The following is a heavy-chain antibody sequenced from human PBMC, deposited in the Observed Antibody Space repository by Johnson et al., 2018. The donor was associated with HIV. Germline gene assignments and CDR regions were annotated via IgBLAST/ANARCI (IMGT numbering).Heavy chain of an antibody. CDR2: IVSRGGTT. J-gene: IGHJ3*02. CDR3: ARGDGVTSAFDI. V-gene: IGHV3-23*04. D-gene: IGHD1-1*01. Sequence: VQLVESGGGLVQPGGSLRLSCAASGFTFSSYAMSWVRQAPGKGLDWVSPIVSRGGTTYYADSVKGRFTISRDNSKNTLCLQMNNLRAEDTAVYYCARGDGVTSAFDIWCQGTVVTVSS. CDR1: GFTFSSYA.